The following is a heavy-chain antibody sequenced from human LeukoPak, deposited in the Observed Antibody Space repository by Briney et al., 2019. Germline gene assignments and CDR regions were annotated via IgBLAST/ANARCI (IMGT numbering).Heavy chain of an antibody. CDR2: INRSGST. CDR1: GGSFSGYY. CDR3: ARGDGYNFDC. V-gene: IGHV4-34*01. J-gene: IGHJ4*02. Sequence: SETLSLTCAVYGGSFSGYYWSWIRQPPGKGLEWIGEINRSGSTNYNPTLKSRVTISVGTSKNQFSLKLSSVTAADTAMYYCARGDGYNFDCWGQGSLVTVSS. D-gene: IGHD5-24*01.